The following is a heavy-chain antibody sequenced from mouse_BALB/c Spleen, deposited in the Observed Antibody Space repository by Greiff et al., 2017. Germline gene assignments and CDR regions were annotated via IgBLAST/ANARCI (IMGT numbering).Heavy chain of an antibody. CDR2: INSNGGST. CDR3: ARGDTTVHCYAMDY. J-gene: IGHJ4*01. D-gene: IGHD1-1*01. V-gene: IGHV5-6-3*01. Sequence: EVKVVESGGGLVQPGGSLKLSCAASGFTFSSYGMSWVRQTPDKRLELVATINSNGGSTYYPDSVKGRFTISRDNAKNTLYLQMSSLKSEDTAMYYCARGDTTVHCYAMDYWGQGTSVTVSS. CDR1: GFTFSSYG.